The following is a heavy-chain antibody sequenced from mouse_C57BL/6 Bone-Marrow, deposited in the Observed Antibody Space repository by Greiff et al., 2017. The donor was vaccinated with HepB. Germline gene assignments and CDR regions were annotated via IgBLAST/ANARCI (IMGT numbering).Heavy chain of an antibody. V-gene: IGHV5-9-1*02. CDR1: GFTFSSYA. CDR3: TRDVWLRRGAWFAY. Sequence: DVHLVESGEGLVKPGGSLKLSCAASGFTFSSYAMSWVRQTPEKRLEWVAYISSGGDYIYYADTVKGRFTISRDNARNTLYLQMSSLKSEDTAMYYCTRDVWLRRGAWFAYWGQGTLVTVSA. CDR2: ISSGGDYI. J-gene: IGHJ3*01. D-gene: IGHD2-2*01.